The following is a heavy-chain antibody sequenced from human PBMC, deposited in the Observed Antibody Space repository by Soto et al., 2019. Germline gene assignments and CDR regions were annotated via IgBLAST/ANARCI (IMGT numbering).Heavy chain of an antibody. CDR2: INHSGST. J-gene: IGHJ4*02. D-gene: IGHD2-15*01. CDR1: GGSFSGYY. V-gene: IGHV4-34*01. Sequence: QVQLQQWGAGLLKPSETLSLTCAVYGGSFSGYYWSWIRQPPGKWLEWIGEINHSGSTNYNPSLKIRVTISVDTSKNQFSLKLSSVTAADTAVYYCAAFPRGGGPREGGPIRYWGQGTLVTVSS. CDR3: AAFPRGGGPREGGPIRY.